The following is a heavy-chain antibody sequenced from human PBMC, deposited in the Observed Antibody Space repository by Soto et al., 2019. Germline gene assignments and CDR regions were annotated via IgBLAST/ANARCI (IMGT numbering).Heavy chain of an antibody. CDR3: ARGGYDSDAFDI. Sequence: VQLVESGGGLVQPGGSLRLSCAASGFTFSSYDMHWVRQATGKGLEWVSAIGTAGDTYYPGSVKGRFTISRENAKNSLYLQMNSLRAGDTAVYYCARGGYDSDAFDIWGQGTMVTVSS. J-gene: IGHJ3*02. V-gene: IGHV3-13*01. D-gene: IGHD3-22*01. CDR1: GFTFSSYD. CDR2: IGTAGDT.